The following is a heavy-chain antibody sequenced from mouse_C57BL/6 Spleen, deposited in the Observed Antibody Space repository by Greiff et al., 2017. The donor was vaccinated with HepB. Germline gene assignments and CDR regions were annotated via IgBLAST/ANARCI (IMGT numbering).Heavy chain of an antibody. D-gene: IGHD2-5*01. CDR3: ARCYSNYVYYAMDY. Sequence: EVKLMESGGGLVKPGGSLKLSCAASGFTFSDYGMHWVRQAPEKGLEWVAYISSGSSTIYYADTVKGRFTISRDNAKNTLFLQMTSLRSEDTAMYYCARCYSNYVYYAMDYWGQGTSVTVSS. J-gene: IGHJ4*01. V-gene: IGHV5-17*01. CDR1: GFTFSDYG. CDR2: ISSGSSTI.